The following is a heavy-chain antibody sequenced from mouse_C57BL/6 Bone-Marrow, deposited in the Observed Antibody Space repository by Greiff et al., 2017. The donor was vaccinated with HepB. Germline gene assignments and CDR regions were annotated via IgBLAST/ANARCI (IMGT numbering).Heavy chain of an antibody. CDR1: GYAFSSSW. CDR2: IYPGDGDT. D-gene: IGHD3-3*01. CDR3: ARRGTWGDYFDY. J-gene: IGHJ2*01. V-gene: IGHV1-82*01. Sequence: VKLMESGPELVKPGASVKISCKASGYAFSSSWMNWVKQRPGKGLEWIGRIYPGDGDTNYNGKFKGKATLTADKSSSTAYMQLSSLTSEDSAVYFCARRGTWGDYFDYWGQGTTLTVSS.